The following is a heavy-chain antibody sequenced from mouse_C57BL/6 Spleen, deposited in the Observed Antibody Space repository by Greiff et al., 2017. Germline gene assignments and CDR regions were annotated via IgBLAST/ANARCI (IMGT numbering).Heavy chain of an antibody. Sequence: QVQLKQPGAELVKPGASVKLSCKASGYTFTSYWMPWVKQRPGRGLEWIGRIDPNSGGTKYNEKFKSKATLTVDKPSSTAYMQLSSLTSEDSAVYYCARNYGSSYRWYFDVWGTGTTVTVSS. CDR1: GYTFTSYW. V-gene: IGHV1-72*01. CDR3: ARNYGSSYRWYFDV. D-gene: IGHD1-1*01. CDR2: IDPNSGGT. J-gene: IGHJ1*03.